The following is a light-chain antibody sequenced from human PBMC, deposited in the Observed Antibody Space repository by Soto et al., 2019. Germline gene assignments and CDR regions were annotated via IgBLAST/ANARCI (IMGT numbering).Light chain of an antibody. CDR3: QQYNDYSN. CDR2: DAS. CDR1: QSISTW. V-gene: IGKV1-5*01. Sequence: DIQITQSHSTLSASVGDRVTITCRASQSISTWLAWYQQKPGKAPKLLISDASHLESGVPSRFTGSGSGTEFTLTISSLQPDDSATFYCQQYNDYSNFGQGTK. J-gene: IGKJ2*01.